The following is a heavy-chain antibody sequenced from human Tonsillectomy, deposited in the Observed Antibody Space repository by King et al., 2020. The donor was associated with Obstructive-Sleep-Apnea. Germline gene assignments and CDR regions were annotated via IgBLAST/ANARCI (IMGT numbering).Heavy chain of an antibody. D-gene: IGHD1-26*01. V-gene: IGHV3-9*01. Sequence: QLVQSGGGLVQPGRSLRLSCAASGFTFDDYAMHLVRQAPGKGLEWVSGITWNSGSIGYADSVKGRFTISRDNAKNSLYLQMNSLRAEDQALYYCAKDAEWELLGRVDDWGQGTLVTVSS. J-gene: IGHJ4*02. CDR3: AKDAEWELLGRVDD. CDR1: GFTFDDYA. CDR2: ITWNSGSI.